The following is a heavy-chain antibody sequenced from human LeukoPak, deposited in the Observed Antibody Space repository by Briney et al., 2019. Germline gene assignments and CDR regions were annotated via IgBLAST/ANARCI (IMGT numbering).Heavy chain of an antibody. Sequence: GASVEVSCKTSGYTFISYAMNWVRQAPGQGLEWMGWINTNTGNPTYAQGFTGRYVFSLDTSVSTAYLQISGLKADDTAVYYCGRDPKLGIRGYTYGYIDYWGQGTLVTVSS. CDR3: GRDPKLGIRGYTYGYIDY. CDR2: INTNTGNP. V-gene: IGHV7-4-1*02. D-gene: IGHD5-18*01. J-gene: IGHJ4*02. CDR1: GYTFISYA.